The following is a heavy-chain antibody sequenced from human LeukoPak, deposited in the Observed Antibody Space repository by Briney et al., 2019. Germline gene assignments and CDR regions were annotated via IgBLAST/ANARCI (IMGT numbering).Heavy chain of an antibody. CDR1: GGPISSSTYY. J-gene: IGHJ5*02. Sequence: SETLSLTCTVSGGPISSSTYYWGWIRQSPGKGLEWIGSIYYSGSTFYNPSLKSRLTISVDTSKNQFSLKLSSVTAADTAVYYCARGDIVVVTAIPGIWFDPWGQGTLVTVSS. V-gene: IGHV4-39*07. D-gene: IGHD2-21*02. CDR3: ARGDIVVVTAIPGIWFDP. CDR2: IYYSGST.